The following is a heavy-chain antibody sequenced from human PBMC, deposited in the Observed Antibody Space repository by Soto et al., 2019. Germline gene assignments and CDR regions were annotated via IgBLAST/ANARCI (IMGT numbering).Heavy chain of an antibody. CDR2: IYFSGST. V-gene: IGHV4-59*01. CDR3: ARVEYSGYPRI. Sequence: SETLFLTCTVSGGSISSYYCSWIRQSPGKRLEWIGYIYFSGSTNYNPSLKSRVTISGDTSKNQFSLKLTSVTAADTAVYYCARVEYSGYPRIWGQGTLVTVSS. J-gene: IGHJ4*02. CDR1: GGSISSYY. D-gene: IGHD5-12*01.